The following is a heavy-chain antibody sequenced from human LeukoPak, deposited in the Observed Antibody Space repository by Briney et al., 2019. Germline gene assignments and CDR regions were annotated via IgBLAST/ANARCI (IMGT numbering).Heavy chain of an antibody. CDR1: GYTFTSYD. J-gene: IGHJ6*03. V-gene: IGHV1-8*01. CDR2: MDPNSGNT. Sequence: APVKVSCKASGYTFTSYDINWVRQATGQGLEWMGWMDPNSGNTGYAQKFQGRVTMTRNTSISTAYMELSSLRSEDTAVYYCARGTYSYGSYYYYYMDVWGKGTTVTVSS. D-gene: IGHD5-18*01. CDR3: ARGTYSYGSYYYYYMDV.